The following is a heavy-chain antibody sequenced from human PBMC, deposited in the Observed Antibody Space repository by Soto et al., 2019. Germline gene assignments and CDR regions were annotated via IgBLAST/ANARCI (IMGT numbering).Heavy chain of an antibody. CDR3: ARVYGDSSGYYLFAY. CDR2: INPNSGGT. CDR1: GYTFTGYY. D-gene: IGHD3-22*01. Sequence: ASVKVSCKASGYTFTGYYMHWVRQAPGQGLEWMGWINPNSGGTNYAQKFQGRVTMTRDTSISTAYMELSRLRSDDTAVYYCARVYGDSSGYYLFAYWGQGTLVTVSS. V-gene: IGHV1-2*02. J-gene: IGHJ4*02.